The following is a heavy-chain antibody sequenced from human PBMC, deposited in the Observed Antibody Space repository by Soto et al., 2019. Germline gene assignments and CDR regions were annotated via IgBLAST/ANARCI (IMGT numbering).Heavy chain of an antibody. J-gene: IGHJ5*02. D-gene: IGHD1-20*01. CDR1: GGSFSGYY. Sequence: PSETLSLTCAAYGGSFSGYYWSWVRQPPGKGLEWIGEITHSGSANYNPSLKSRVTISLDTSNNQLSLKLISVTAADTAPYYCARGITDAQVWLCFYWFDHWGHGTLVTASS. V-gene: IGHV4-34*01. CDR2: ITHSGSA. CDR3: ARGITDAQVWLCFYWFDH.